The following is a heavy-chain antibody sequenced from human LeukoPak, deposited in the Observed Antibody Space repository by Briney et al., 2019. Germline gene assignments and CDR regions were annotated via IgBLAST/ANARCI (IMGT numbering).Heavy chain of an antibody. CDR2: ISGSGGRT. Sequence: LPGGSLRLSCAASTFTFSDYAMSWVRQAPGKGLEWVSAISGSGGRTYYADSVKGRFTISRDNSKNTLYLQMNSLRAEDTAVYYCARDITMVRGDTPNLYYYYGMDVWGQGTTVTVSS. V-gene: IGHV3-23*01. CDR1: TFTFSDYA. J-gene: IGHJ6*02. CDR3: ARDITMVRGDTPNLYYYYGMDV. D-gene: IGHD3-10*01.